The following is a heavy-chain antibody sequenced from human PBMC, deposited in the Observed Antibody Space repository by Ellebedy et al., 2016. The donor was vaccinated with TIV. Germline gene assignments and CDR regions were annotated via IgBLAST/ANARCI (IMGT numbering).Heavy chain of an antibody. CDR2: ISGSGGST. J-gene: IGHJ4*02. CDR3: ARWGWELPFDY. CDR1: GFTFSNCA. Sequence: GESLKISXAASGFTFSNCAMSWVRQAPGKGLEWVSAISGSGGSTYYADSVKGRFTISRDNSKNTLYLQMNSLRAEDTAVYYCARWGWELPFDYWGQGTLVTVSS. D-gene: IGHD1-26*01. V-gene: IGHV3-23*01.